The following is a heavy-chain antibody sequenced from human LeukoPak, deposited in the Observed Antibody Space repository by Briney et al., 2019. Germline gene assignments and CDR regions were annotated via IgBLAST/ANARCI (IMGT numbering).Heavy chain of an antibody. CDR2: ISGSGSST. D-gene: IGHD4-23*01. Sequence: QSGGSLRLSCAASGFTFSSYVMSWVRQAPGKGLEWVSGISGSGSSTYYVDSVKGRFTISRDNSKNTLYLQMNSLRAEDTAVYYCAKDDRSGGNAGRSEYWGQGTLVTVSS. CDR1: GFTFSSYV. V-gene: IGHV3-23*01. J-gene: IGHJ4*02. CDR3: AKDDRSGGNAGRSEY.